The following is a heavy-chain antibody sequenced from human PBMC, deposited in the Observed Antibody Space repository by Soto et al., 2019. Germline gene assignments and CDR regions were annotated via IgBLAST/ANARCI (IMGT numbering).Heavy chain of an antibody. V-gene: IGHV4-59*01. CDR1: GGFSSHYY. Sequence: QVQLQESGPGLVKPSETLSLTCTFSGGFSSHYYWSWIRQPPGKELEWIGYIYHIGTTNYNPSLERRVTLSVDTSKNEFSLRLNSVTAADTAVYYCARRYSSGSYDVLDIWGQGTMVTVSS. CDR3: ARRYSSGSYDVLDI. J-gene: IGHJ3*02. D-gene: IGHD6-19*01. CDR2: IYHIGTT.